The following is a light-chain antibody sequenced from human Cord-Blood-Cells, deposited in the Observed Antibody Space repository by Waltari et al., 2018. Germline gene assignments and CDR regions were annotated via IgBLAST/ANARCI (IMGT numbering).Light chain of an antibody. Sequence: QSVLTQPPSVSGAPGQRVTISCPGSSSNIGAGYDVPWYQQLPGTPPKPLIYGNSNRPSGVPDRFSGSKSGTSASLAITGLQAEDEADYYCQSYDSSLSGWVFGGGTKLTVL. J-gene: IGLJ3*02. CDR1: SSNIGAGYD. CDR2: GNS. CDR3: QSYDSSLSGWV. V-gene: IGLV1-40*01.